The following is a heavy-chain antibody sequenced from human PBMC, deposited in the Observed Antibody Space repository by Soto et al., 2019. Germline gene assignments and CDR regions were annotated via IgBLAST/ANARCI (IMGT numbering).Heavy chain of an antibody. CDR2: LFPIFRPP. D-gene: IGHD5-12*01. Sequence: SSVKVSCKASGGTFSSYANNWVAQAPGQGLVLMVGLFPIFRPPNYAQKFQGRVTITADETTSTAYMELSSLRAEDTAVFYCASDGGDPYSGYDRHYYGMVVWG. J-gene: IGHJ6*01. CDR1: GGTFSSYA. CDR3: ASDGGDPYSGYDRHYYGMVV. V-gene: IGHV1-69*01.